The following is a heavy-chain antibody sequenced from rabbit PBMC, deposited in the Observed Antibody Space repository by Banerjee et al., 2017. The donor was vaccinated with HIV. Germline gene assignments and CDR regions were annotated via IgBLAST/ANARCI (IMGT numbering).Heavy chain of an antibody. Sequence: QEQLVESGGGLVQPEGSLTLTCKASGFTLSSYWMCWVRQAPGKGLELIACIYNGDGSTWYASWVNGRFTISRSTSLNTVDLKMTSLTAADTATYFCARDLAGVIGWNFGLWGQGTLVTVS. CDR2: IYNGDGST. CDR3: ARDLAGVIGWNFGL. D-gene: IGHD4-1*01. J-gene: IGHJ3*01. CDR1: GFTLSSYW. V-gene: IGHV1S47*01.